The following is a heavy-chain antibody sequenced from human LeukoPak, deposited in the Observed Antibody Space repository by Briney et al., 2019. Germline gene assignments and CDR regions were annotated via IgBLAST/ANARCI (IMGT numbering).Heavy chain of an antibody. Sequence: GGSLRLSCAASGFTFSSYGMPWVRQAPGKGLEWVAVIWYDGSNKYYADSVKGRFTISRDNSKNTLYLQMNSLRAEDTAVYYCARGITMVRGVEACDYWGQGTLVTVSS. CDR3: ARGITMVRGVEACDY. V-gene: IGHV3-33*08. D-gene: IGHD3-10*01. J-gene: IGHJ4*02. CDR1: GFTFSSYG. CDR2: IWYDGSNK.